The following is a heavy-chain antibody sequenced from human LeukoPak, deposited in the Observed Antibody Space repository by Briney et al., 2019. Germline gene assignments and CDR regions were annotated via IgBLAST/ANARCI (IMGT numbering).Heavy chain of an antibody. Sequence: GGSLRLSCAASGFTFSDYYMSWIRQAPGKGLEWVSYISNTGSTTQYADSVKGRFTSSRDNAKNSLHLQMNSLRAEDTAVYYCARVRGSYSVDYWGQGTLVTVSS. CDR2: ISNTGSTT. D-gene: IGHD1-26*01. V-gene: IGHV3-11*04. CDR1: GFTFSDYY. CDR3: ARVRGSYSVDY. J-gene: IGHJ4*02.